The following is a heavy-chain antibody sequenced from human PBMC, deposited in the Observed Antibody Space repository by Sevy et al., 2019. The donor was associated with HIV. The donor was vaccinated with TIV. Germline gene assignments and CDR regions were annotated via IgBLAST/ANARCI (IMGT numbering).Heavy chain of an antibody. V-gene: IGHV4-30-2*01. Sequence: SETLSLTCAVSGGSISSGGYSWSWIRQPPGKGLEWIGYIYHSGNTYYNPSLKGRVTISVDRSKNQFSLKLSSVTAADTAVYYCARAAASVTTVTHFDYWGQGTLVTVSS. CDR3: ARAAASVTTVTHFDY. J-gene: IGHJ4*02. D-gene: IGHD4-17*01. CDR2: IYHSGNT. CDR1: GGSISSGGYS.